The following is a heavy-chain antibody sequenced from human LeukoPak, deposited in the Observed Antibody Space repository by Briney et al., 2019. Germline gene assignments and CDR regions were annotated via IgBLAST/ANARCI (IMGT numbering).Heavy chain of an antibody. CDR1: GGTFSSYA. CDR2: IIPIFGTA. V-gene: IGHV1-69*13. J-gene: IGHJ6*02. Sequence: SVKVSCKASGGTFSSYAISWVRQAPGQGLEWMGGIIPIFGTANYAQKFQGRVTITADESTSTAYMELSRLRSEDTAVYYCARLRSDYYYGMDVWGQGTTVTVSS. D-gene: IGHD5-12*01. CDR3: ARLRSDYYYGMDV.